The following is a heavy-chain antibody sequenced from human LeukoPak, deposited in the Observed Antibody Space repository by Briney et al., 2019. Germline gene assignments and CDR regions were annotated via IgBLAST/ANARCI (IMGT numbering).Heavy chain of an antibody. Sequence: ASVKVSCRASGYTFTSYYMHWVRQAPGQRLEWMGIINPSGGSTSYAQKFQGRVTMTRDTSTSTVYMELSSLRSEDTAVYYCARGDYITMIGGEYFQHWGQGTLVTVCS. CDR1: GYTFTSYY. CDR2: INPSGGST. J-gene: IGHJ1*01. D-gene: IGHD3-22*01. V-gene: IGHV1-46*01. CDR3: ARGDYITMIGGEYFQH.